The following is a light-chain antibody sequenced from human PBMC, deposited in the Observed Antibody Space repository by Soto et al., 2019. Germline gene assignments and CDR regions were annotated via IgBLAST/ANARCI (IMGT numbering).Light chain of an antibody. V-gene: IGLV2-14*01. CDR3: MSCTSSNSRV. Sequence: QSALTQPASVSGSPGQSITISCTGTSSDVGGYNYVSWYQQHPGKGPKLMIYDVSNRPSGVSNRFSGSKSGNTASLTISWLQAEDEADYYCMSCTSSNSRVFGGGTKLTVL. CDR1: SSDVGGYNY. J-gene: IGLJ3*02. CDR2: DVS.